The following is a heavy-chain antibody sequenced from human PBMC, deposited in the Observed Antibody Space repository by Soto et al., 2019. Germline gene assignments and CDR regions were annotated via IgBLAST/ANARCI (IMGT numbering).Heavy chain of an antibody. CDR2: ISGYNGNT. D-gene: IGHD5-18*01. Sequence: QVQLVQSGAEVMTPGASVKVSCKASGYTFSNFGLSWVRQAPGQGLEWMGWISGYNGNTHSAERFQGRVTITTDTSTSTAYMEVRSLICDDTAVYYCARDKGYGFGWSSSSGMDVWGQGTTVTVSS. V-gene: IGHV1-18*01. J-gene: IGHJ6*02. CDR1: GYTFSNFG. CDR3: ARDKGYGFGWSSSSGMDV.